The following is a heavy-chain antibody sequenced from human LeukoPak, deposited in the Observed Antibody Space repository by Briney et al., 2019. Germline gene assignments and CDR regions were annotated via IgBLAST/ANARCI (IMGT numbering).Heavy chain of an antibody. D-gene: IGHD1-26*01. J-gene: IGHJ4*02. CDR1: GGSISSYY. CDR3: ARARWEQWVFDY. V-gene: IGHV4-59*01. Sequence: KPSETLSLTCTVSGGSISSYYWSWIRQPPGKGLEWIGYIYYSGSTNYNPSLKSRVTISVDTSKNQFSLKLSSVTAADTAVYYCARARWEQWVFDYWGQGTLVTVSS. CDR2: IYYSGST.